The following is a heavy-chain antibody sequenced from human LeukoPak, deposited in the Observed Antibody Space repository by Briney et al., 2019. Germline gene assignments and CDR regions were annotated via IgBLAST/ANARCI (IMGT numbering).Heavy chain of an antibody. Sequence: ASVTVSCKASGYTFTGCYMHWVRQAPGQGLEWMGWINPNSGGTNYAQKFQGRVTLTRDTSISAAYMELSRLRSDDTAVYYCARGGDIVVVESWFDPWGQGTLVTVSS. D-gene: IGHD2-2*01. CDR1: GYTFTGCY. CDR2: INPNSGGT. CDR3: ARGGDIVVVESWFDP. J-gene: IGHJ5*02. V-gene: IGHV1-2*02.